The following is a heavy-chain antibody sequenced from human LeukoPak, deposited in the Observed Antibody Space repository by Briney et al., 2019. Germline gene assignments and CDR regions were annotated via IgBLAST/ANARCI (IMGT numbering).Heavy chain of an antibody. CDR3: ARVDSSFDY. V-gene: IGHV3-53*01. J-gene: IGHJ4*02. CDR1: GFTVSSNY. CDR2: IYSGGSGGTT. Sequence: GGSLRLSCAVSGFTVSSNYMSWVRQALGKGLEWVSIIYSGGSGGTTKYADSVKGRFTISRDNSKNTLYLQMNSLRAEDTAVYYCARVDSSFDYWGQGTLVTVSS. D-gene: IGHD3-22*01.